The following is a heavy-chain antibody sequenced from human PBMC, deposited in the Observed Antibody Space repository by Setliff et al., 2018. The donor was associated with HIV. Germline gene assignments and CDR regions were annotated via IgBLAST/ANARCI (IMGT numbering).Heavy chain of an antibody. D-gene: IGHD7-27*01. Sequence: ASVKVSCKASGYTFTSYGISWVRQAPGQGLEWMGWISAYNGNTNYAQKLQGRVTMTTDTSTSTAYMALRSLRSDDTAVYYCAGVYRRSRLGKYFDYWGQGTLVTVSS. CDR1: GYTFTSYG. J-gene: IGHJ4*02. CDR3: AGVYRRSRLGKYFDY. CDR2: ISAYNGNT. V-gene: IGHV1-18*01.